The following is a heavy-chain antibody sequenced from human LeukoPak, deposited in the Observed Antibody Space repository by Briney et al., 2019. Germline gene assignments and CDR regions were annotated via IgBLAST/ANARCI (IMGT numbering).Heavy chain of an antibody. J-gene: IGHJ4*02. CDR3: ARVLLRGGYGSGSYYTSPKYYFDY. V-gene: IGHV4-4*02. CDR2: IYYSGST. Sequence: PSGTLSLTCAVSGGSIGASINSPNWWSWVRQPPGKGLEWIGYIYYSGSTNYNPSLKSQVTISVDTSKNQFSLKLSSVTAADTAVYYCARVLLRGGYGSGSYYTSPKYYFDYWGQGTLVTVSS. D-gene: IGHD3-10*01. CDR1: GGSIGASINSPNW.